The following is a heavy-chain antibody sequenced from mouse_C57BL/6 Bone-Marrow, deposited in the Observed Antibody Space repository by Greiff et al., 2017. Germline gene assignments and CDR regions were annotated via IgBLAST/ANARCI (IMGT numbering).Heavy chain of an antibody. CDR2: IHPNSGST. D-gene: IGHD2-1*01. J-gene: IGHJ4*01. CDR3: ARLSYGNYDYAMDD. CDR1: GYTFTSYW. V-gene: IGHV1-64*01. Sequence: VKLQQPGAELVKPGASVKLSCKASGYTFTSYWMHWVKQRPGQGLEWIGMIHPNSGSTNYNEKFKSKATLTVDKSSSTAYMQLSSLTSEDSAVYYCARLSYGNYDYAMDDWGQGTSVTVSS.